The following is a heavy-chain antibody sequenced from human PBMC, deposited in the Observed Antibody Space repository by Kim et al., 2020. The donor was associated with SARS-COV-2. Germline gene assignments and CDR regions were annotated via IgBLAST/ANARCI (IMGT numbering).Heavy chain of an antibody. CDR3: ATDNGYRNGHGFEY. CDR2: ITLDGSNQ. Sequence: GGSLRLSCAVSGFPFSTYSMHWVRQTPGKGLEWVALITLDGSNQYYAESVKGRFTISRDNSKNTLYLEMNSLRAEDTAMYYCATDNGYRNGHGFEYWGQGTLVTVSS. D-gene: IGHD5-18*01. J-gene: IGHJ4*02. V-gene: IGHV3-30*04. CDR1: GFPFSTYS.